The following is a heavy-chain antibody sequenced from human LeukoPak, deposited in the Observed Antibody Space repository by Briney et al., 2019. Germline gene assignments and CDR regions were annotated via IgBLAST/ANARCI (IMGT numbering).Heavy chain of an antibody. D-gene: IGHD3-16*01. CDR1: EFTFSSHW. CDR3: AKSTRAVMAMMDV. J-gene: IGHJ6*04. V-gene: IGHV3-74*01. CDR2: INNEGTTT. Sequence: GGSLRLSCLVSEFTFSSHWMHCVRQVPGKGLVWVSRINNEGTTTNYADSVKGRFTISRDNAKNSLFLQMNSLRAEDTAVYFCAKSTRAVMAMMDVWGKGTTVTVSS.